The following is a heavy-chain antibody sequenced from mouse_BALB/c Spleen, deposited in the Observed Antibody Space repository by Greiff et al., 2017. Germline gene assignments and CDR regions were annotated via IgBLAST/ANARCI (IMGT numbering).Heavy chain of an antibody. D-gene: IGHD1-1*01. Sequence: EVKVVESGGGLVQPGGSLRLSCATSGFTFSDFYMEWVRQPPGKRLEWIAASRNKANDYTTEYSASVKGRFIVSRDTSQSILYLQMNALRAEDTAIYYCARDATTVVATKDWYFDVWGAGTTVTVSS. CDR3: ARDATTVVATKDWYFDV. CDR1: GFTFSDFY. J-gene: IGHJ1*01. CDR2: SRNKANDYTT. V-gene: IGHV7-1*02.